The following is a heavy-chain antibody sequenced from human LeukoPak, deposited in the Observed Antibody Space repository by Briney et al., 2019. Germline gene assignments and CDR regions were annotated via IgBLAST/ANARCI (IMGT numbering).Heavy chain of an antibody. CDR2: IYYSGST. CDR1: GGSISSYY. Sequence: SETLSLTCTVSGGSISSYYWSWIRQPPGKGLEWIGYIYYSGSTNYNPSLKSRVTITVDTSKNQFSLNLSSVTAADTAVYYCARGGDSKHLVNWGQGTLVTVSS. D-gene: IGHD3-3*02. V-gene: IGHV4-59*01. CDR3: ARGGDSKHLVN. J-gene: IGHJ4*02.